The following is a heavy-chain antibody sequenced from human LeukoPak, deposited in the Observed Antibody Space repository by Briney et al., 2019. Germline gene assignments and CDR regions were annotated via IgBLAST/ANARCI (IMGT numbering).Heavy chain of an antibody. CDR2: MNPNSGNT. Sequence: GASVKVSCKASGYTFASYDINWVRQATGQGLEWMGWMNPNSGNTGYAQEFQGRVTITRNTSISTAYMELSSLRSEDTAVYYCARGSCSSTSCYTNYYYYYMDVWGKGTTVTVSS. CDR1: GYTFASYD. CDR3: ARGSCSSTSCYTNYYYYYMDV. J-gene: IGHJ6*03. D-gene: IGHD2-2*02. V-gene: IGHV1-8*03.